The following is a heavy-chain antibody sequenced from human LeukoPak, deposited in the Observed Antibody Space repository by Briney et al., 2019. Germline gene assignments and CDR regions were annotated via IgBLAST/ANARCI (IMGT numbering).Heavy chain of an antibody. V-gene: IGHV4-39*01. Sequence: SETLSLTCTVSGGSISNSSSYWGWIRQPPGKGLEWIGSIYYSGSTYYNPSLKSRVTISVDTSKNQFSLKLSSVTAADTAVYYCARHSPVGIFYFDYWGQGTLVTDSS. CDR2: IYYSGST. CDR1: GGSISNSSSY. CDR3: ARHSPVGIFYFDY. J-gene: IGHJ4*02. D-gene: IGHD1-26*01.